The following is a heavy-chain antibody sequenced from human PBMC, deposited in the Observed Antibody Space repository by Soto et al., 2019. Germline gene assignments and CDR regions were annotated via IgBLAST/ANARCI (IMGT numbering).Heavy chain of an antibody. CDR2: IIPIFGTA. V-gene: IGHV1-69*13. J-gene: IGHJ6*02. D-gene: IGHD6-13*01. CDR1: GGTFSSYA. CDR3: ARARGSSWSIYGMDV. Sequence: SVKVSCKASGGTFSSYALRWVRQAPGQGLEWMGGIIPIFGTANYAQKFQGRVTITADESTSTAYMELSSLRSEDTAVYYCARARGSSWSIYGMDVWGQGTTVTVSS.